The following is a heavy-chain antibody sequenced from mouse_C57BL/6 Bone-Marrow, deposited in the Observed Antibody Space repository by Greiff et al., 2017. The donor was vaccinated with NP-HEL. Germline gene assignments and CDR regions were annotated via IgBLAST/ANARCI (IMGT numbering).Heavy chain of an antibody. CDR3: ARPIYYGYESLMDY. V-gene: IGHV5-6*01. Sequence: EVQLVESGGDLVKPGGSLKLSCAASGFTFSSYGMSWVRQTPDKRLEWVATISSGGSYTYYLDSVKGRFTISRDNAKNTLYLQMSSLKSEDTAMYYCARPIYYGYESLMDYWGQGTSVTVSS. CDR2: ISSGGSYT. D-gene: IGHD2-2*01. J-gene: IGHJ4*01. CDR1: GFTFSSYG.